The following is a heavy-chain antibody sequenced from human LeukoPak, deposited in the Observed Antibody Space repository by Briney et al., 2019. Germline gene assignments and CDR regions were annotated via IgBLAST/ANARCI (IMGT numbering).Heavy chain of an antibody. CDR2: IHYSGST. CDR3: ARHRGAGGGATIVFDY. D-gene: IGHD1-26*01. Sequence: SETLSLTCTVSGGSISNYYWSWIRQPPGKGLEWIGYIHYSGSTNYNPSLKSRVTISLDTSKNQFSLKLSSVTAADTAVYYCARHRGAGGGATIVFDYWGQGTLVTVSS. V-gene: IGHV4-59*08. CDR1: GGSISNYY. J-gene: IGHJ4*02.